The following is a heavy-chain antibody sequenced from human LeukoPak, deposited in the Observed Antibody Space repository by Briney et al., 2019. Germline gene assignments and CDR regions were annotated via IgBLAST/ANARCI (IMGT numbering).Heavy chain of an antibody. CDR1: GGSISSYY. J-gene: IGHJ4*02. Sequence: SETLSLTCTVSGGSISSYYWSWIRQPPGKGLEWIGYIYYSGSTSYNPSLKSRVTISVDTSKNQFSLKLSSVTAADTVVYYCARDGSGSYLFDYWGQGTLVTVSS. CDR2: IYYSGST. V-gene: IGHV4-59*01. D-gene: IGHD3-10*01. CDR3: ARDGSGSYLFDY.